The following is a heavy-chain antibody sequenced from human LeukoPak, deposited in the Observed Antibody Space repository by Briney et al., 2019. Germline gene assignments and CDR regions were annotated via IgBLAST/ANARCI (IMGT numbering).Heavy chain of an antibody. CDR2: IKPDGGEK. Sequence: GGSLRLSCAASRFTFSNYWMSWVRQAPGKGLEWVANIKPDGGEKYYVDSVKGRFTISRDNAKNSLFLQMNSLRAEDTAVYYCAREAYWGQGTLGTVSS. J-gene: IGHJ4*02. CDR3: AREAY. V-gene: IGHV3-7*01. CDR1: RFTFSNYW.